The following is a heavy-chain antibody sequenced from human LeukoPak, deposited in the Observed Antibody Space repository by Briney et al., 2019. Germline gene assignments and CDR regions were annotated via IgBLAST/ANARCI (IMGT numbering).Heavy chain of an antibody. D-gene: IGHD3-10*01. Sequence: ASVKVSCKASGGTFSSYAISWVRQAPGQGLEWMGVIIPIFGTANYAQKFQGRVTITADESTSTAYMELSSLRSEDTAVYYCANHRINTYYYGSGSYYPFDYWGQGTLVTVSS. CDR3: ANHRINTYYYGSGSYYPFDY. J-gene: IGHJ4*02. CDR2: IIPIFGTA. V-gene: IGHV1-69*13. CDR1: GGTFSSYA.